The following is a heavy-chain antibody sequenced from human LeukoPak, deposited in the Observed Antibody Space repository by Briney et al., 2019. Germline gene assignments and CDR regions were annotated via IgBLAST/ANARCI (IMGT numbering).Heavy chain of an antibody. D-gene: IGHD1-26*01. CDR2: IYPGDSDT. V-gene: IGHV5-51*01. CDR1: GYSFTSYW. Sequence: GESRKISGKGSGYSFTSYWIGWVRQMPGKGLEWMGIIYPGDSDTRYSPSFQGQVTISADKTISTDYLQWSSLKASDTAMYYCARLIRGSGSYYFDYWGQGTLVTVSS. J-gene: IGHJ4*02. CDR3: ARLIRGSGSYYFDY.